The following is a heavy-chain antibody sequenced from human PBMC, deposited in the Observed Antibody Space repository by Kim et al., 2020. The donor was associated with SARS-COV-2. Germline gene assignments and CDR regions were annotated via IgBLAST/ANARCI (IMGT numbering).Heavy chain of an antibody. J-gene: IGHJ4*02. CDR3: ARHANSSGWPTYYFDY. V-gene: IGHV4-59*08. CDR1: GGSISSYY. Sequence: SETLSLTCTVSGGSISSYYWSWIRQPPGKGLEWIGYIYYSGSTNYNPSLKSRVTISVDTSKNQFSLKLSSVTAADTAVYYCARHANSSGWPTYYFDYWGQGTLVTVSS. CDR2: IYYSGST. D-gene: IGHD6-19*01.